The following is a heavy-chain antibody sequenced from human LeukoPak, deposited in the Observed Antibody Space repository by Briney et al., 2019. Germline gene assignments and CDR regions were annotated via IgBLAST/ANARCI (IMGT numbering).Heavy chain of an antibody. CDR3: ARDPSSMTTVTSDFDY. V-gene: IGHV3-33*01. J-gene: IGHJ4*02. CDR1: GFTFNSYG. Sequence: GGSLRLSCAASGFTFNSYGIHWVRQAPGKGLEWVAVIWHDGSNKYCADSVKGRFTISRDNSKNTLYLQMNSLKAEDTAVYYCARDPSSMTTVTSDFDYWGQGTLVTVSS. CDR2: IWHDGSNK. D-gene: IGHD4-17*01.